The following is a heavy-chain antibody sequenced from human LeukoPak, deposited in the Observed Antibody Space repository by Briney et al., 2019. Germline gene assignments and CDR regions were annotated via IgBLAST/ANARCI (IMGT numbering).Heavy chain of an antibody. D-gene: IGHD1-26*01. CDR2: MSYDGTNY. Sequence: GRSLRLSCAASGFTFSDYAMHWVRQAPGKGLEWVAVMSYDGTNYYYADSVKGRFTISRDNSKKTLYLQMKSLRVEDTAVYYCARDASGSSPGLIDSWGQGTLVTVSS. CDR1: GFTFSDYA. CDR3: ARDASGSSPGLIDS. V-gene: IGHV3-30*04. J-gene: IGHJ4*02.